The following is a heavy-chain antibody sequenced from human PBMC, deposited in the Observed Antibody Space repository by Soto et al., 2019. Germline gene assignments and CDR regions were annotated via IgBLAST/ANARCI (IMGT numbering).Heavy chain of an antibody. Sequence: WTWIRQPPGKGLEWIGHIYYSGSTNYHPSLKSRVTISLDTSRNQFSLKLSSVTAADTAVYYCAREYHPWGQGTLVTVSS. CDR2: IYYSGST. CDR3: AREYHP. D-gene: IGHD2-2*02. V-gene: IGHV4-59*01. J-gene: IGHJ5*02.